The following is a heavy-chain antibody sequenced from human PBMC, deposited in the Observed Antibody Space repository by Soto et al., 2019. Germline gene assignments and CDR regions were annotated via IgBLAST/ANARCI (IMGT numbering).Heavy chain of an antibody. CDR1: GGTFSSYT. D-gene: IGHD2-21*02. CDR3: ARLTLAYGGGDCYHDY. J-gene: IGHJ4*02. V-gene: IGHV1-69*02. Sequence: QVQLVQSGAEVKKPGSSVKVSCKASGGTFSSYTISWVRQAPGQGLEWMGRIIPILGIANYAQKFQGRVTITADKSPSTAYMELSSLRSEDTAVYYCARLTLAYGGGDCYHDYCGQGTLVTVSS. CDR2: IIPILGIA.